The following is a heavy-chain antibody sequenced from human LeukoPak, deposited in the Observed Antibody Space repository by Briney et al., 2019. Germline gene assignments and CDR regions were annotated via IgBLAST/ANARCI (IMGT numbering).Heavy chain of an antibody. CDR1: GYTFTSYH. V-gene: IGHV1-8*03. Sequence: GASVKVSCKTSGYTFTSYHINWVRQATGQGLEWMGWMNPYSGDRGYAQKFQGRVSITSDTSISTAYMELSSLRSEDTAVYFCARTTSVTASGYDYWGQGTLVTVSS. CDR2: MNPYSGDR. CDR3: ARTTSVTASGYDY. D-gene: IGHD4-17*01. J-gene: IGHJ4*02.